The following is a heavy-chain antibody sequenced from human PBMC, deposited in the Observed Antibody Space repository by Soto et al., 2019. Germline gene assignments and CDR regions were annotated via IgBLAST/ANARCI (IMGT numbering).Heavy chain of an antibody. Sequence: PGGSLRLSCSASGFTSSSYAMHWVRQAPGKGLEYVSAISSNGGSTYYADSVKGRFTISRDNSKNTLYLQMNSLRAEDTAVYYCAKGGDFWSGYYFDYYYYGMDVWGQGTTVTVSS. V-gene: IGHV3-64*04. D-gene: IGHD3-3*01. J-gene: IGHJ6*02. CDR3: AKGGDFWSGYYFDYYYYGMDV. CDR2: ISSNGGST. CDR1: GFTSSSYA.